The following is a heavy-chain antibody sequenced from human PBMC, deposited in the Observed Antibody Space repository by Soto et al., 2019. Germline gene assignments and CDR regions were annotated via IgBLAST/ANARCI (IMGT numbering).Heavy chain of an antibody. Sequence: QVQLRESGPGLVKPSGTLSLTCVVSGASISSTYWWSWVRQPPGKGLEWIGEIYHTGSTKYNPSLKSRVTISIDKSNNEFSLKLNSVTAADTAVYSCAPLPPRIEVVVTPIPTWGQGILVTVSS. CDR3: APLPPRIEVVVTPIPT. D-gene: IGHD2-21*02. V-gene: IGHV4-4*02. J-gene: IGHJ5*02. CDR2: IYHTGST. CDR1: GASISSTYW.